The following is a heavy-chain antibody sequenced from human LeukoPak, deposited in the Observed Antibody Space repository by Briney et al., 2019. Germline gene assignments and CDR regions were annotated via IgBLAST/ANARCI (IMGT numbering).Heavy chain of an antibody. V-gene: IGHV4-61*02. J-gene: IGHJ6*02. CDR1: GGSISSGSYY. Sequence: SETLSLTCTVSGGSISSGSYYWSWIRRPAGKGLEWIGRIYTSGSTNHNPSLKSRVTISVDTSKNQFSLKLSSVTAADTAVCYCAREFFSSGWYGKMDVWGQGTTVTVSS. D-gene: IGHD6-19*01. CDR3: AREFFSSGWYGKMDV. CDR2: IYTSGST.